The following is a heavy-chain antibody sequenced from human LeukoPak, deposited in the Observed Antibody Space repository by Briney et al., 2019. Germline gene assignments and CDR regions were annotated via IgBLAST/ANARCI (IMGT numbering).Heavy chain of an antibody. CDR1: GYTFTGYY. D-gene: IGHD6-19*01. V-gene: IGHV1-2*02. CDR2: INPNIGGT. Sequence: ASVKVSCKASGYTFTGYYMQWVRQAPGQGREWMGWINPNIGGTNYAQKFQGRVTMTRDTSISTAYMELSRLRSDDTAVYYCARERTSSARSIAVAGTRYWGQGTLVTVPS. CDR3: ARERTSSARSIAVAGTRY. J-gene: IGHJ4*02.